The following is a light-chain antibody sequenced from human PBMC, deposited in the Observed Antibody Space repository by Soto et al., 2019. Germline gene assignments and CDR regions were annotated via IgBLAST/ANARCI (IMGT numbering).Light chain of an antibody. V-gene: IGLV2-14*01. CDR1: SSDVGGYNY. CDR3: SSYTGSSTADVL. Sequence: QSALTQPASVSGSPGQSITISCTGTSSDVGGYNYVSWYQQYPGKAPKLIIYEVSNRPSGVSYRFSGSKSGNTASLTISGLQAEDEADYYCSSYTGSSTADVLFGGGTKVTVL. CDR2: EVS. J-gene: IGLJ2*01.